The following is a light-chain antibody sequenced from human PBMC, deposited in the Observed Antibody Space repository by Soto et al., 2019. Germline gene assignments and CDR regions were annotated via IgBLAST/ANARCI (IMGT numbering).Light chain of an antibody. J-gene: IGKJ4*01. CDR1: QDIRSW. CDR2: GAS. CDR3: QQANSFPLT. Sequence: DIQMTQSPSSVSASVGDRVTITCRASQDIRSWLAWYQQKPGKGPKLLIYGASSLQSGVPSRFSGSGSGTDFILTISSLQPEDFATYYCQQANSFPLTFGGGPRWRSN. V-gene: IGKV1D-12*01.